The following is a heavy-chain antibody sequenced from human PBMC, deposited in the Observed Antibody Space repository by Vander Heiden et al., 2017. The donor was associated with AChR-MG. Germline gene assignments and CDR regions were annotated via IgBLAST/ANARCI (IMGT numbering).Heavy chain of an antibody. V-gene: IGHV3-23*01. J-gene: IGHJ4*02. Sequence: QLLESGGGLVQPGGSLRLPCAASGFTFSSYAMSWVRQAAGKGLEWVSAISGSGGSTYYADSVKGRFTISRDNSKNTLYLQMNSLRAEDTAVYYCASYCSGGSCYSDYWGQGTLVTVSS. CDR3: ASYCSGGSCYSDY. D-gene: IGHD2-15*01. CDR2: ISGSGGST. CDR1: GFTFSSYA.